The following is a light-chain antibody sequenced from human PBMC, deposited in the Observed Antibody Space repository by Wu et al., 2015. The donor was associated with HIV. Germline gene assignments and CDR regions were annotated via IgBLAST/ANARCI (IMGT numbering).Light chain of an antibody. Sequence: ATLSCRASQSVSSNLAWYQQKPGQAPRLLIYGASTRATGIPARFSGSGSGTEFTLTISSMQSEDFAVYYCQQYNNWPPLTFGGGTKVE. V-gene: IGKV3-15*01. J-gene: IGKJ4*01. CDR3: QQYNNWPPLT. CDR2: GAS. CDR1: QSVSSN.